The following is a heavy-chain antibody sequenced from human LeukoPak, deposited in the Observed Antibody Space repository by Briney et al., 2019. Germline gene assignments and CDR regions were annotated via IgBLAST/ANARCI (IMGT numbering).Heavy chain of an antibody. CDR1: GFTFSDHY. Sequence: TGGSLRLSCAASGFTFSDHYMDWGRQAPGKGLEWVGRTKTKANCYTTEYAASVKGRFTISRDDSKNSLYLQMNSLKSEDTAVYYCARGFRSFDSWGQGTLVTVSS. D-gene: IGHD2-15*01. J-gene: IGHJ4*02. CDR2: TKTKANCYTT. V-gene: IGHV3-72*01. CDR3: ARGFRSFDS.